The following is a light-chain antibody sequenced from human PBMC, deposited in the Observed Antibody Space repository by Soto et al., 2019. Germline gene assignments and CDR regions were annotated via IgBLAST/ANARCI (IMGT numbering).Light chain of an antibody. V-gene: IGLV1-40*01. Sequence: QPVLTQPPSVSGAPGQRVTISCTGSSSNSGAGYDVHWYQQLPGTVPKLLIYNNRNRPSGVPDRFSGSKSGTSASLAITGLQAEDEADYYCQSYDSSVSGPVVFGGGTKLTVL. J-gene: IGLJ2*01. CDR1: SSNSGAGYD. CDR3: QSYDSSVSGPVV. CDR2: NNR.